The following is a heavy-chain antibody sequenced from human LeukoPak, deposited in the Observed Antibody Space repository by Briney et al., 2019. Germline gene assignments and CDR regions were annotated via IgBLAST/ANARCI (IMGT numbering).Heavy chain of an antibody. J-gene: IGHJ4*02. CDR1: GFAFSRYW. CDR3: ARAGGYTDSDFDY. D-gene: IGHD6-13*01. Sequence: GGSLRLSCAASGFAFSRYWMHWVRQAPGKGLVWVSRIKSDGSSIHYADSVKGRFAISRDNAKNTLYLQMNSLRAEDTAVYYCARAGGYTDSDFDYWGQGTLVTVSS. V-gene: IGHV3-74*01. CDR2: IKSDGSSI.